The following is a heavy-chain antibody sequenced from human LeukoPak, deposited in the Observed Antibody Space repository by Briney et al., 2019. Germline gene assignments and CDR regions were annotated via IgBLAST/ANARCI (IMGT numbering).Heavy chain of an antibody. V-gene: IGHV1-69*13. CDR1: GGTFSSYA. CDR2: IIPIFGTA. CDR3: ARTYDFWSGYYGGWFDP. Sequence: SVKVSCKASGGTFSSYAISWVRQAPGQGLEWMGGIIPIFGTANYAQKFQGRVTITADESTSTAYMELSSLRSEDTAVYYCARTYDFWSGYYGGWFDPWGQGTLVTVSS. J-gene: IGHJ5*02. D-gene: IGHD3-3*01.